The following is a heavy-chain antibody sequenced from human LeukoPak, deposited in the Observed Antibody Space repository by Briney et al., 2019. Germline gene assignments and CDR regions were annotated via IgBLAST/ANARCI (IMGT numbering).Heavy chain of an antibody. Sequence: ASVKVSCKASGYTFTSYGISWVRQAPGQGLEWMGWISAYNGNTNYAQKLQGRVTMTTDTSTSTAYMELRSLRSDDTTVYYCARILGYCSSTSCYNYYYYYMDVWGKGTTVIVSS. CDR3: ARILGYCSSTSCYNYYYYYMDV. J-gene: IGHJ6*03. CDR1: GYTFTSYG. D-gene: IGHD2-2*01. CDR2: ISAYNGNT. V-gene: IGHV1-18*01.